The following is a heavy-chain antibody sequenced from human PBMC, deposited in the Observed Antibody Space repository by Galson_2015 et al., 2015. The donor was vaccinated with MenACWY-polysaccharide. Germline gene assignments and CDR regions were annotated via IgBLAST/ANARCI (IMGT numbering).Heavy chain of an antibody. V-gene: IGHV3-30*04. Sequence: SLRLSCAAAGFNFKIYTMNWVRQAPGQGLEWVALISSGGDDKYYADSVKGRFTISRDNNKNMLYLQMNSLRAEDTAIYYCAKDQRADGYGSYGLDVWGQGTRVTVSS. D-gene: IGHD5-18*01. J-gene: IGHJ6*02. CDR3: AKDQRADGYGSYGLDV. CDR2: ISSGGDDK. CDR1: GFNFKIYT.